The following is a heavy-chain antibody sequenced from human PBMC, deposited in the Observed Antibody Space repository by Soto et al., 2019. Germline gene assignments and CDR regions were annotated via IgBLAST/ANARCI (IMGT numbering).Heavy chain of an antibody. J-gene: IGHJ2*01. CDR3: VRDRADFSSTYYHYFSV. CDR2: IYSTGTT. CDR1: GTSVRHFY. V-gene: IGHV4-4*07. D-gene: IGHD6-13*01. Sequence: SETLSLTCKVSGTSVRHFYWSWIRQSAGKGLEWIGRIYSTGTTNFNPSLKSRLTMPMDMSKNQVSLNLTSVTAADTAVYYCVRDRADFSSTYYHYFSVWGRGTLVTVSS.